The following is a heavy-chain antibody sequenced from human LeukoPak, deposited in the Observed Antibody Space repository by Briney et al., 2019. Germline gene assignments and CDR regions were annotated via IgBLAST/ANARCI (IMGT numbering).Heavy chain of an antibody. V-gene: IGHV4-59*01. J-gene: IGHJ4*02. D-gene: IGHD6-13*01. CDR3: ARGVYIAAAQYGF. Sequence: SETLSLTCTVSGGSISSYYWNWIRQPPGKGLEWIGYIYYSGATNYNPSLKSRVTISVDTSKNQFSLKLSSVTAADTAVYYCARGVYIAAAQYGFWGQGTLVTVSS. CDR1: GGSISSYY. CDR2: IYYSGAT.